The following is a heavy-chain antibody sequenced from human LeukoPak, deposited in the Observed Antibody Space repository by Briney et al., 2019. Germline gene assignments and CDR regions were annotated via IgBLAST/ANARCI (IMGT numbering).Heavy chain of an antibody. D-gene: IGHD6-13*01. CDR3: AYLGWQQPKEDY. Sequence: GGSLRLSCAASGFTFSSYAMSWVRQAPGKGLEWVSAISGSGGSTYYADSVKGRFTISRDNSKNTLYLQMNSLRAEDTAVYYCAYLGWQQPKEDYWGQGTLVTVSS. V-gene: IGHV3-23*01. CDR1: GFTFSSYA. CDR2: ISGSGGST. J-gene: IGHJ4*02.